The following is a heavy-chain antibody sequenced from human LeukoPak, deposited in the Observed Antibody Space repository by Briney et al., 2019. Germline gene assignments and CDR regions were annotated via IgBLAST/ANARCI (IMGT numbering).Heavy chain of an antibody. J-gene: IGHJ4*02. CDR3: AKGRASLDY. V-gene: IGHV3-23*01. CDR2: INGSGGST. CDR1: GFTFSSYA. Sequence: GGSLRLSCAASGFTFSSYAMSWVRQAPGKGLEWVSTINGSGGSTYYADSVKGRFTTSRDNSKNTLYLQMNSLRAEDTAVYYCAKGRASLDYWGQGTLVTVSS.